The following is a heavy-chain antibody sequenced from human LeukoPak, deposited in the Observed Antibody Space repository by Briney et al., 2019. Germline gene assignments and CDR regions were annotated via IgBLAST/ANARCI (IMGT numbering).Heavy chain of an antibody. CDR1: GFTFSSYW. CDR3: ARAPFVVIAD. CDR2: INQHGSEK. J-gene: IGHJ4*02. V-gene: IGHV3-7*01. Sequence: PGGSLRLSCVGSGFTFSSYWLSWVRQAPGKGLEWVANINQHGSEKYYLDPAKGRFTISRANATTPPSLQMTSLRAEDTAVYSCARAPFVVIADWGQGTPVTVSS. D-gene: IGHD3-22*01.